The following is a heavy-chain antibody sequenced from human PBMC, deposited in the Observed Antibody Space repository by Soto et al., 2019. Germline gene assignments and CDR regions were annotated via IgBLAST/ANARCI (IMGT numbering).Heavy chain of an antibody. CDR2: IYYSGST. J-gene: IGHJ4*02. Sequence: SETLSLTCTVSGGSISSSSYYWGWIRQPPGKGLEWIGSIYYSGSTYYNPSLKSRVTISVDTSKNQFSLKLSSVTAADTAVYYCASSLLERTIFGVAPGYYFDYWGQGTLVTVSS. V-gene: IGHV4-39*01. CDR1: GGSISSSSYY. D-gene: IGHD3-3*01. CDR3: ASSLLERTIFGVAPGYYFDY.